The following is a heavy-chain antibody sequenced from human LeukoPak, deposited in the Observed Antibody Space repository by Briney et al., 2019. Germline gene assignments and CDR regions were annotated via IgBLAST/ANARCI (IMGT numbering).Heavy chain of an antibody. V-gene: IGHV4-4*02. CDR1: GGSISSSNW. CDR2: IYHCGST. CDR3: ASGGVSSGWSYFDY. J-gene: IGHJ4*02. D-gene: IGHD6-19*01. Sequence: SETLSPTCAVSGGSISSSNWWSWVRQPPGKGLEWIGEIYHCGSTNYNPSLKSRVTISVDKSKNQFSLKLSSVTAADTAVYYCASGGVSSGWSYFDYWGQGTLVTVSS.